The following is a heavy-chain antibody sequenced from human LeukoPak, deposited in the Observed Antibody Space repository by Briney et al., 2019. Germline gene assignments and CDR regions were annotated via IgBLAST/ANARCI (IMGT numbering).Heavy chain of an antibody. Sequence: GASVKVSCKASGGTFSSYAISWVRQAPGQGLEWMGGIIPIFGTANYAQKFQGRVTITADESTSTAYMELSSLRSEDTAVYYCARGSSGYGRGWYDYWGQGTLVTVSS. CDR3: ARGSSGYGRGWYDY. CDR2: IIPIFGTA. CDR1: GGTFSSYA. J-gene: IGHJ4*02. D-gene: IGHD5-12*01. V-gene: IGHV1-69*13.